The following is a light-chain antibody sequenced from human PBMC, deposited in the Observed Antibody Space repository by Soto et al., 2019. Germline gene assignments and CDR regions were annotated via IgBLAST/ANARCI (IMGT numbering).Light chain of an antibody. V-gene: IGKV1-33*01. CDR1: RDISDY. J-gene: IGKJ2*01. Sequence: DIQMTQSPSSLSASAGDRVTITCQASRDISDYLYWNQQKHGKAPKLLIYRASHLGTGVPSRFSGSGSGTEFNLTISSLLPEDAGTYFCQKYDDVPHTFGQGTKLEIK. CDR3: QKYDDVPHT. CDR2: RAS.